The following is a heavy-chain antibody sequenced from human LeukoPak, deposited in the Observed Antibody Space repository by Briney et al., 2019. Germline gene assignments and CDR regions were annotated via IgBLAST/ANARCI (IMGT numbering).Heavy chain of an antibody. J-gene: IGHJ4*02. CDR2: IYPGDSDT. Sequence: GESLKISCKGSGYSFTSYWIGWVRRMPGKGLEWMGIIYPGDSDTRYSPSFQGQVTISADKSISTAYLQWSSLKASDTAMYYCARLGVGEQQLVLWYFDYWGQGTLVTVSS. V-gene: IGHV5-51*01. CDR3: ARLGVGEQQLVLWYFDY. D-gene: IGHD6-13*01. CDR1: GYSFTSYW.